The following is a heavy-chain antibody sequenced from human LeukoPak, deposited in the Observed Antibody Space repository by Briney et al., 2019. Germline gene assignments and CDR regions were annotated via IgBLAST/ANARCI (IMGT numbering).Heavy chain of an antibody. J-gene: IGHJ5*02. CDR3: ARHNTRFLERLPALGS. V-gene: IGHV3-30*02. D-gene: IGHD3-3*01. CDR1: GFTFDDFG. CDR2: IRHDGSSE. Sequence: PGGSLRLSCAASGFTFDDFGMSWVRQAPGKGLEWVAFIRHDGSSEYYADSVKGRFIISRDRSGNTLSLQMKSLRPEDTAMYYCARHNTRFLERLPALGSWGQGTLVTVSS.